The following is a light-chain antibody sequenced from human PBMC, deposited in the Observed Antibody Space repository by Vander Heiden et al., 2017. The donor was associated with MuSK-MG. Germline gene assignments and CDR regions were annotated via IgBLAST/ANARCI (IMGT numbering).Light chain of an antibody. CDR1: QDISDY. CDR2: DTS. J-gene: IGKJ4*01. CDR3: QQYENLPLT. Sequence: DIQMTQSPSSLSASVGDRVTITCQASQDISDYLNWYQHKPGKAPKLLIYDTSNLETGVPSRFSGSGSGTDFTFTISSLQPEDIATYSCQQYENLPLTFGGGTKVEIK. V-gene: IGKV1-33*01.